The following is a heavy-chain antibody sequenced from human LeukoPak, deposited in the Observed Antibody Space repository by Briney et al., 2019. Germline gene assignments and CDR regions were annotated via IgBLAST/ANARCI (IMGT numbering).Heavy chain of an antibody. J-gene: IGHJ3*02. Sequence: SETLSLTCTVSGYSISSGYYWGWIRQPPGKGLEWIGSIFHSGSTYYNPSLKSRVTISVDTSKNQFSLKLSSVTAADTAVYYCARANYYDTSGYSRGAFDIWGQGTMVTVSS. D-gene: IGHD3-22*01. CDR2: IFHSGST. CDR1: GYSISSGYY. V-gene: IGHV4-38-2*02. CDR3: ARANYYDTSGYSRGAFDI.